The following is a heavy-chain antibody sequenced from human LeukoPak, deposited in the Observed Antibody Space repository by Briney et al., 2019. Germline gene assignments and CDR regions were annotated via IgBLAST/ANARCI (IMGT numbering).Heavy chain of an antibody. D-gene: IGHD5-24*01. CDR3: ARQDGYNIDY. V-gene: IGHV4-4*09. J-gene: IGHJ4*02. CDR2: IYTSGTT. CDR1: GGSINSYY. Sequence: PSETLSLTCTVSGGSINSYYWSWIRQPPGQGLEWIGYIYTSGTTNYNPSLKSRVTISVDTSKSQFSLKLSSVTAADTAVYYCARQDGYNIDYWGQGTLVTVSS.